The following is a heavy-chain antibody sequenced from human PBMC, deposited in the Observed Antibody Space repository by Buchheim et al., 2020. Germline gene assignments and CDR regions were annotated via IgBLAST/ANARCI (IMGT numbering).Heavy chain of an antibody. CDR3: ARGETTKWYFDL. V-gene: IGHV4-4*02. J-gene: IGHJ2*01. D-gene: IGHD4-17*01. CDR1: GGSISSSNW. CDR2: VYPSGST. Sequence: QVQLQESGPGLVKPSGTLSLTCAVSGGSISSSNWWNWVRQPPGKGLEWIGEVYPSGSTNYNPSLKSRVTISLDTSKNQFFLKVNSLTAADTAVYYCARGETTKWYFDLWGRGTL.